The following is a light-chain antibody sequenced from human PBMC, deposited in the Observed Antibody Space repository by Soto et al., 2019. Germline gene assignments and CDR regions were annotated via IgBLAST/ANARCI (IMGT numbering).Light chain of an antibody. V-gene: IGLV2-14*01. CDR2: DVS. J-gene: IGLJ1*01. Sequence: QSALTQPSSVSGSPGQSITISCTGTSSDGGGYNYVSWYQQHPGKAPKLMIYDVSHRPSGVSNRFSGSKSGNTASLTISGLQAEDEADYYCSSYTSSRFYVFGTGTKLTVL. CDR1: SSDGGGYNY. CDR3: SSYTSSRFYV.